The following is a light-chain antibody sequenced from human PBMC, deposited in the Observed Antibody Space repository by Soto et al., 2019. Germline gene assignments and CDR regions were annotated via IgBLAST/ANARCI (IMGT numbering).Light chain of an antibody. CDR1: QNVSGF. CDR3: QQRSNWPPLT. J-gene: IGKJ4*01. CDR2: DAS. V-gene: IGKV3-11*01. Sequence: EIVLTQSPATLPLSPGERPTLSCTPSQNVSGFLVWYQRRPGQAPRLLISDASNRASDIPARFSGSGSGTDFTLTISSLVPKDSAVYYCQQRSNWPPLTFGGGTKVDI.